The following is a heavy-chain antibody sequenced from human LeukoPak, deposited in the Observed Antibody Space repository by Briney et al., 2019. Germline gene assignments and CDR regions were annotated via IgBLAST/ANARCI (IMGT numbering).Heavy chain of an antibody. CDR3: AKDYYGGHSYGPFDY. Sequence: GGSLRLSCAASGFTFSSYAMTWVRHAPGKGLERISLISGSGGSTSYEDSVKGQFTISRDNSKNTRYLQMNSLRAEDAAVYYCAKDYYGGHSYGPFDYWGQGTLVTVSS. V-gene: IGHV3-23*01. CDR2: ISGSGGST. CDR1: GFTFSSYA. D-gene: IGHD5-18*01. J-gene: IGHJ4*02.